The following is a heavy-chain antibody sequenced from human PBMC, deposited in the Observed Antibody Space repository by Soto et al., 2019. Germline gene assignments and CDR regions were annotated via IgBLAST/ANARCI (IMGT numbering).Heavy chain of an antibody. CDR1: GGSISSSSYY. CDR2: IYYSGST. CDR3: ARHTPAISISDH. Sequence: QLQLQESGPGLVKPSETLSLTCTVSGGSISSSSYYWGWIRQPPGKGLEWIGSIYYSGSTYYNPSLTSRVTISVATSKNQFSLTLSSVTAAATAVYYCARHTPAISISDHWGQGTLVTVSS. V-gene: IGHV4-39*01. D-gene: IGHD2-15*01. J-gene: IGHJ4*02.